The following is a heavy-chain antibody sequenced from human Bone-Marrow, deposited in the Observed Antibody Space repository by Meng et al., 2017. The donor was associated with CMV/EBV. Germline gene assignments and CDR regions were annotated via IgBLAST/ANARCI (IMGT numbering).Heavy chain of an antibody. CDR3: ARDCSSASCYFFP. V-gene: IGHV1-2*02. CDR2: INPKSGGT. D-gene: IGHD2-2*01. J-gene: IGHJ3*01. CDR1: GYTFTNYY. Sequence: ASVKVSCKASGYTFTNYYIYWMRQAPGQGLEWVGWINPKSGGTRYAQTFQGRVTLTRDTAISTVYMELGSLTSDDTAVYYCARDCSSASCYFFPWGQGTMVTVSS.